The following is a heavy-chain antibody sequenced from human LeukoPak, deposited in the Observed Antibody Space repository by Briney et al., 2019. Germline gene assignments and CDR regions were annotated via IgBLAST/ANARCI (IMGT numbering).Heavy chain of an antibody. D-gene: IGHD4-17*01. Sequence: GGSLRLSCAASGLTFRNYAMTWVRQAPGKGLEWVSSITGGGIGTSYAGSVKGRFTVYRDNSKNTLYLQMNSLRAGDTAVYYCAKDPNGDYVGAFDSWGQGTSVTVSS. V-gene: IGHV3-23*01. CDR1: GLTFRNYA. CDR3: AKDPNGDYVGAFDS. J-gene: IGHJ3*01. CDR2: ITGGGIGT.